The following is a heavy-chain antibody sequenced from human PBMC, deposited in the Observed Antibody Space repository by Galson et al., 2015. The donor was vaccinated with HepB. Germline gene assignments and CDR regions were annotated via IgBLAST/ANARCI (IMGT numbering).Heavy chain of an antibody. J-gene: IGHJ4*02. CDR1: GYTFTSYY. CDR3: ARERDYDSSGYYHIHFDY. Sequence: SVKVSCKASGYTFTSYYMHWVRQAPGQGLEWMGIINPSGGSTSYAQKLQGRVTMTRDTSTSTVYMELSSLRSEDTAVYYCARERDYDSSGYYHIHFDYWGQGTLVTVSS. D-gene: IGHD3-22*01. CDR2: INPSGGST. V-gene: IGHV1-46*03.